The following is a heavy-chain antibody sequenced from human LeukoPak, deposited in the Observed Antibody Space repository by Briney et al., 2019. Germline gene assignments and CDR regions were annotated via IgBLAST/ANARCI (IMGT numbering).Heavy chain of an antibody. J-gene: IGHJ6*04. CDR1: GFTFSSYW. CDR2: IKQDGSEK. D-gene: IGHD5-24*01. Sequence: PGGSLRLSCAASGFTFSSYWMSWVRQAPGKGLEWVANIKQDGSEKYYVDSVKGRFTISRDNAKNSLYLQMNSLRAGDTAVYYCAREGPVGVESMDVWGKGTTVTVSS. V-gene: IGHV3-7*03. CDR3: AREGPVGVESMDV.